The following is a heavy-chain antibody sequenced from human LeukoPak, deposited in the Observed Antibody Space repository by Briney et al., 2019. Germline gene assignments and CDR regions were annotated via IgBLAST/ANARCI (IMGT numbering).Heavy chain of an antibody. CDR2: IYWDDDK. Sequence: ESGPTLVKPTQTLTLTCTFSGFSLRTSGVGVGWIRQPPGKALEWLALIYWDDDKRYSPSLKSRLTITKDTSKNQVVLTMTNMDPVDTATYYCALGMNFYYGMDVWGQGTAVTVSS. CDR3: ALGMNFYYGMDV. V-gene: IGHV2-5*02. J-gene: IGHJ6*02. CDR1: GFSLRTSGVG.